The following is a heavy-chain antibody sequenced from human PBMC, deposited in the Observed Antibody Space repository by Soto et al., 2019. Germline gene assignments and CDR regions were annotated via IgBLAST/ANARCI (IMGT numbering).Heavy chain of an antibody. Sequence: PGGSLRLSCAASGFTFSSYGMHWVRQAPGKGLEWVAVISYDGSNKYYADSVKGRFTISRDNSKNTLYLQMNSLRAEDTAVYYCAKGDSTVTTLDFDYWGQGTLVTVSS. CDR1: GFTFSSYG. J-gene: IGHJ4*02. D-gene: IGHD4-17*01. V-gene: IGHV3-30*18. CDR3: AKGDSTVTTLDFDY. CDR2: ISYDGSNK.